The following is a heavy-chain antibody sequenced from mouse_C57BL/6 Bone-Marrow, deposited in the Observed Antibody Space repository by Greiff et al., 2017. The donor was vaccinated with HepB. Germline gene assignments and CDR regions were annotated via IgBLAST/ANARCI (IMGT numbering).Heavy chain of an antibody. Sequence: QVQLQQPGAERVRPGSSVKLSCKASGYTFTSYWMDWVKQRPGQGLEWIGNIYPSDSETHYNQKFKDKATLTVDKSSSTAYMQLSSLTSEDSAVYYCARGGLRREDFDYWGQGTTLTVSS. V-gene: IGHV1-61*01. CDR2: IYPSDSET. CDR1: GYTFTSYW. J-gene: IGHJ2*01. CDR3: ARGGLRREDFDY. D-gene: IGHD2-4*01.